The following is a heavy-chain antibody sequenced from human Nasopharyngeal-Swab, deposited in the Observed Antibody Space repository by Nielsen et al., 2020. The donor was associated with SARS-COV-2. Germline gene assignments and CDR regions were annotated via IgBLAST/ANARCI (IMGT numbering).Heavy chain of an antibody. CDR1: GDSISSGKDY. Sequence: SETLCLTCTVSGDSISSGKDYGNWIRQTPGRGLEWIVYIDYSGSTAHNPSLKSRVTISVDTSKNQFSLKVNSVTAADTAVYYCARLGRYYDTLSGYARHFDYWGQGILVTVSS. CDR2: IDYSGST. V-gene: IGHV4-30-4*01. CDR3: ARLGRYYDTLSGYARHFDY. D-gene: IGHD3-9*01. J-gene: IGHJ4*02.